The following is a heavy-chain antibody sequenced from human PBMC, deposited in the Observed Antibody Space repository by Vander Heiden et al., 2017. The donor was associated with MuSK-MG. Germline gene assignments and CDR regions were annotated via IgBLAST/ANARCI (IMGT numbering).Heavy chain of an antibody. Sequence: EVQLVESGGGLVQPGGSLRLSCADSGFTFTTYWMTWVRQAPGKGLEWVANVNQEGREKYYVDSVKGRFTISRDNAKKSLYIKMNSLRAEDTAVYYCARDRVAAYWCQGTMVTVSS. CDR1: GFTFTTYW. D-gene: IGHD6-19*01. J-gene: IGHJ4*02. CDR3: ARDRVAAY. CDR2: VNQEGREK. V-gene: IGHV3-7*01.